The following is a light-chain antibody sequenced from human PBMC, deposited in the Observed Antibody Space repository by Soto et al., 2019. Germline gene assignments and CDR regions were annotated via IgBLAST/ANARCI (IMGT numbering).Light chain of an antibody. V-gene: IGKV1-39*01. Sequence: DIQMTQSPSSLSASVGDRVTITCRASQSISSYLNWYQQKPGKAPKLLISVTSTLQSGVPSRFSGSASGTAFTLIISSLQPEDFATYYWQQSYNTPLTFGGGTKVEVK. CDR1: QSISSY. CDR2: VTS. J-gene: IGKJ4*01. CDR3: QQSYNTPLT.